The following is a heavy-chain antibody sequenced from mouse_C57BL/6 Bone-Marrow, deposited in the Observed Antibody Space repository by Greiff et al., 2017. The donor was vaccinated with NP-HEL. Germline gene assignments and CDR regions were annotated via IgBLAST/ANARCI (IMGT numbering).Heavy chain of an antibody. V-gene: IGHV1-59*01. Sequence: QVQLQQPGAELVRPGTSVKLSCKASGYTFTSYWMHWVKQRPGQGLEWIGVIDPSDSYTNYNQKFKGKATLTVDTSSSTAYMQLSSLTSEDSAVYYCASYYSNYLPYWGQGTTLTVSS. CDR3: ASYYSNYLPY. D-gene: IGHD2-5*01. CDR2: IDPSDSYT. CDR1: GYTFTSYW. J-gene: IGHJ2*01.